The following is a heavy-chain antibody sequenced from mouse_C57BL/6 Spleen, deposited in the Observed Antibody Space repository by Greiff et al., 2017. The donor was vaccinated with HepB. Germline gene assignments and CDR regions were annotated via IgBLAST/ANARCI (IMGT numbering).Heavy chain of an antibody. CDR3: ARAHYGSSYGWYFDV. CDR1: GFTFSDYY. Sequence: DVKLVESGGGLVQPGGSLKLSCAASGFTFSDYYMYWVRQTPEKRLEWVAYISNGGGSTYYPDTVKGRFTISRDNAKNTLYLQMRRLKSEDTAMYYCARAHYGSSYGWYFDVWGTGTTVTVSS. D-gene: IGHD1-1*01. V-gene: IGHV5-12*01. J-gene: IGHJ1*03. CDR2: ISNGGGST.